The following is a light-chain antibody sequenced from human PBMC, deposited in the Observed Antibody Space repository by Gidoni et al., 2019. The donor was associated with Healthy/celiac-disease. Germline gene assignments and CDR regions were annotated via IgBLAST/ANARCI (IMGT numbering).Light chain of an antibody. CDR1: QSISNSY. CDR2: GAS. CDR3: QQYDGSPSFT. V-gene: IGKV3-20*01. J-gene: IGKJ3*01. Sequence: EIVLTQSPGTLSLSPGERAALSCRASQSISNSYLAWYQQRPGQAPRLLVYGASSRATGIPDRFSGTGSGTDFTLTISRLEPEDLAVYYCQQYDGSPSFTFGPGTRVDI.